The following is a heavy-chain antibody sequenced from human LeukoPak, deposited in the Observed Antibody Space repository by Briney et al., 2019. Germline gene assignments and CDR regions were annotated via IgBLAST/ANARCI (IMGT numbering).Heavy chain of an antibody. CDR3: ARGGGITIFGVNWFDP. V-gene: IGHV1-69*05. D-gene: IGHD3-3*01. J-gene: IGHJ5*02. CDR2: IIPIFGTA. Sequence: SVKASCKASGGTFSSYAISWLRQATGHGLEWLGGIIPIFGTANYAQKFQGRVTITTDESTSTAYMELSSLRSEDTAVYYCARGGGITIFGVNWFDPWGQGTLVTVSS. CDR1: GGTFSSYA.